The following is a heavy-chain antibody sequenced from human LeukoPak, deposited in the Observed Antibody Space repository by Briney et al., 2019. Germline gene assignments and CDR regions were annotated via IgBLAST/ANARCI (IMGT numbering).Heavy chain of an antibody. CDR1: GGSVSSYY. CDR3: ARRHHYYYYMDV. CDR2: IYNSGGT. J-gene: IGHJ6*03. Sequence: SETLSLTCTVSGGSVSSYYWSWIRQPPGKGLEWIGYIYNSGGTNYNPSLNSRVTISVDTSKNQFSLNLSSVTAADTSVYYCARRHHYYYYMDVWGKGNPGHRLL. V-gene: IGHV4-4*09.